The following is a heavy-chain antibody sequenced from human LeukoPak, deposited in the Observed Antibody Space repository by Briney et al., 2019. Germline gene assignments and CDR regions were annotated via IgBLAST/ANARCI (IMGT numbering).Heavy chain of an antibody. CDR1: GYTFTSYD. V-gene: IGHV1-8*03. CDR2: MNPNSGNT. Sequence: ASVKVSCKASGYTFTSYDINWVRQAPGQGLEWMGYMNPNSGNTVYAQRFQGRVTITTDTSINTSYMELSSLRSEDTAVYYGAREGLDPWGQGTLVTVSS. J-gene: IGHJ5*02. CDR3: AREGLDP.